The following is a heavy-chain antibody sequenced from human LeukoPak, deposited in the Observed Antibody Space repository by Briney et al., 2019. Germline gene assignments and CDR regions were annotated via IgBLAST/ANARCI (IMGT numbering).Heavy chain of an antibody. Sequence: SETLSLTCSVSGGSISSSSYYWGWIRQPPGKGVEWIGSIYYSGSTYYNPSLKSQVTISVDTSKNQFSLKLTSVTAADTAVYFCARHADGAAFGYWGQGTLVTVSS. CDR1: GGSISSSSYY. CDR2: IYYSGST. D-gene: IGHD2-15*01. CDR3: ARHADGAAFGY. J-gene: IGHJ4*02. V-gene: IGHV4-39*01.